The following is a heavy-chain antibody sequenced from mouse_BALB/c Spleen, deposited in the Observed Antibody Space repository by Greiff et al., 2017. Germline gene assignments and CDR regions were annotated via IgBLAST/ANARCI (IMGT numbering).Heavy chain of an antibody. Sequence: EVKLMESGPELVKPGASVKMSCKASGYTFTSYVMHWVKQKPGQGLEWIGYINPYNDGTKYNEKFKGQATLTSDKSSSTAYMELSSLTSEDSAVYYCASGGYYGSSYGWYFDVWGAGTTVTVSS. J-gene: IGHJ1*01. CDR1: GYTFTSYV. CDR2: INPYNDGT. CDR3: ASGGYYGSSYGWYFDV. V-gene: IGHV1-14*01. D-gene: IGHD1-1*01.